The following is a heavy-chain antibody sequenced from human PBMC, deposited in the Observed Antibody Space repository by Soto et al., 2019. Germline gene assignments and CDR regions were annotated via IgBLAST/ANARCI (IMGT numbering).Heavy chain of an antibody. D-gene: IGHD6-19*01. CDR1: GYTFTGYY. Sequence: ASVKVSCKASGYTFTGYYMHWVRQAPGQGLEWMGWINPNSGGTNYAQKFQGWVTMTRETSISTAYMELSRLRSDDTAVYYCARTNGPSVGVAGTGYYYGMDVWGQGTTVTVSS. V-gene: IGHV1-2*04. CDR2: INPNSGGT. CDR3: ARTNGPSVGVAGTGYYYGMDV. J-gene: IGHJ6*02.